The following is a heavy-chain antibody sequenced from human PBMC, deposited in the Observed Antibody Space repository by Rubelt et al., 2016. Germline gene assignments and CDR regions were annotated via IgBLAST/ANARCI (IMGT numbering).Heavy chain of an antibody. CDR3: ARGHTAMGNGLDY. J-gene: IGHJ4*02. V-gene: IGHV4-34*01. CDR1: GGSFSGYY. CDR2: INHSGST. Sequence: QVQLQQWGAGLLKPSETLSLTCAVYGGSFSGYYWSWIRQPPGKGLEWIGEINHSGSTNYNPSLKSRVTISVDTSKNQFSLKLSSVTAADTAVYYCARGHTAMGNGLDYWGQGTLVTVSS. D-gene: IGHD5-18*01.